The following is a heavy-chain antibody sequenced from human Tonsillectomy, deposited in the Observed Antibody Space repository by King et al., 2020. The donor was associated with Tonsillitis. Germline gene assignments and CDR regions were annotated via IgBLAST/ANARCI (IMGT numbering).Heavy chain of an antibody. V-gene: IGHV3-48*01. D-gene: IGHD3-22*01. Sequence: VQLVESGGGLVQPGGSLRLSCAASGFTFSSYSMNWVRQAPGKGLEWISYISSSSNTIYYADSQKGRFTISRDNAKNSLYLQVNSLRAEDTAVYYCARATYYYDSSGYYPDYWGQGTLVTVSS. CDR3: ARATYYYDSSGYYPDY. CDR1: GFTFSSYS. CDR2: ISSSSNTI. J-gene: IGHJ4*02.